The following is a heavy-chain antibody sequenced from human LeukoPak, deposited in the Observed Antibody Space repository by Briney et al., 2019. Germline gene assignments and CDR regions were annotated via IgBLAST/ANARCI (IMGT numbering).Heavy chain of an antibody. J-gene: IGHJ4*02. CDR1: GGSFSGYY. CDR2: INHSGST. D-gene: IGHD1-26*01. Sequence: SETLSLTCAVYGGSFSGYYWSWIRQPPGKGLEWIGEINHSGSTNYNPSLKSRVTISVDTSKNQFSLKLSSVTAADTAVYYCARDRGWELFDYWGQGTQVTVSS. CDR3: ARDRGWELFDY. V-gene: IGHV4-34*01.